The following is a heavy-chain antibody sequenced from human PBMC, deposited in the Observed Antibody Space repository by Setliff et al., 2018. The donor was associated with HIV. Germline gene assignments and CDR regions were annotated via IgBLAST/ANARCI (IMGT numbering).Heavy chain of an antibody. D-gene: IGHD3-16*02. CDR2: IDTTGST. CDR1: RYTFSSYY. CDR3: AREGYTYCHSDY. V-gene: IGHV1-46*01. J-gene: IGHJ4*02. Sequence: VASVKVSCKASRYTFSSYYLHWMRQAPGQGLEWMTMIDTTGSTFYAQTVQGRINMTRDTSTSAIYMDLNGMTSEDTAVYYCAREGYTYCHSDYWGQGTRVTVSS.